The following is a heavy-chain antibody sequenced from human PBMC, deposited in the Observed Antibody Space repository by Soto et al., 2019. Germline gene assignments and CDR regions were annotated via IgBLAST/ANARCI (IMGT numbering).Heavy chain of an antibody. D-gene: IGHD2-2*02. CDR2: INAGNGNT. V-gene: IGHV1-3*01. Sequence: QVQLVQSGAEVKKPGASVKVSCKASGYTFTSYAMHWVRQAPGQRLEWMGWINAGNGNTKYSQKFQGRVTLTRDTSASTAYMELSSLRSEDTAVYCFAKSATVPAAIAYWGQGTLVTVSS. J-gene: IGHJ4*02. CDR1: GYTFTSYA. CDR3: AKSATVPAAIAY.